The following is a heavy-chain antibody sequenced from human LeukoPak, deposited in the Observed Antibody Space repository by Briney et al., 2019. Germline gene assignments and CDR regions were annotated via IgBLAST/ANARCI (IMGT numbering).Heavy chain of an antibody. J-gene: IGHJ3*02. CDR3: ARDSVAGVFDI. CDR1: GFTFSSYS. CDR2: ISSSSSYI. Sequence: MTGGSLRLPCAASGFTFSSYSMNWVRQAPGKGLEWVSSISSSSSYIYYADSVKGRFTISRDNAKNSLYLQMNGLRAEDTAVYYCARDSVAGVFDIWGQGTMVTVSS. D-gene: IGHD6-19*01. V-gene: IGHV3-21*01.